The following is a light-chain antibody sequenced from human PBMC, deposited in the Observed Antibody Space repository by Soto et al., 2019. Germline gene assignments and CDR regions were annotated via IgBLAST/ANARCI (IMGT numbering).Light chain of an antibody. CDR1: SSAVGSYRF. CDR2: EGG. V-gene: IGLV2-23*01. J-gene: IGLJ1*01. CDR3: GSYAPSRTFV. Sequence: QSVLTQPASVSGSPGQSITISCTGSSSAVGSYRFVSWYQHHPGKVPKLIIYEGGKRPSGVSNRFSGSEPGNTASLTISGLQAEDEADYYCGSYAPSRTFVFGTGTKLTVL.